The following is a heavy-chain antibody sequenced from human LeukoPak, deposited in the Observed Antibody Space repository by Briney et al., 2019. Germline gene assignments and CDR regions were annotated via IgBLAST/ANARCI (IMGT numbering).Heavy chain of an antibody. D-gene: IGHD2-2*01. CDR3: ARVLVIPLVSIHMDV. J-gene: IGHJ6*02. CDR1: GFTFSTYS. CDR2: ISGSSSNI. V-gene: IGHV3-48*01. Sequence: WGSLRLSCAVSGFTFSTYSMNWVRQAPGKGLEWVSYISGSSSNIYYADSVKGRFTISRDNAKNSLYLQMNTLRAEDTAVYYCARVLVIPLVSIHMDVWGQGTTVTVSS.